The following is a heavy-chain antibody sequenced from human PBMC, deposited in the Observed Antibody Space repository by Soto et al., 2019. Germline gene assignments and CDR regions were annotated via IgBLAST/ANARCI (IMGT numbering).Heavy chain of an antibody. J-gene: IGHJ4*02. CDR3: ARITTVGY. D-gene: IGHD4-17*01. CDR2: IYYSGST. V-gene: IGHV4-39*01. Sequence: SETLSLTCTVSGGSISSSSYYWGWIRQPPGKGLEWTGSIYYSGSTYYNPSLKSRVTISVDTSKNQFSLKLSSVTAADTAVYYCARITTVGYWGQGTLVTVSS. CDR1: GGSISSSSYY.